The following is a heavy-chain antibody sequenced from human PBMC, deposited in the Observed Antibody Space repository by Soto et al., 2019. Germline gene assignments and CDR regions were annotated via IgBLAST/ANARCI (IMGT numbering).Heavy chain of an antibody. CDR2: IIPIFGTA. CDR3: ARYYGSGTQSPHYYYYGMDV. J-gene: IGHJ6*02. V-gene: IGHV1-69*01. CDR1: GGTFSSYA. Sequence: QVQLVQSGAEVKKPGSSVKVSCKASGGTFSSYAISWVRQAPGQGLDWMGGIIPIFGTANYAQKFQGRVTITADESTSTAYMELSSLRSEDTAVYYCARYYGSGTQSPHYYYYGMDVWGQGTTVTVSS. D-gene: IGHD3-10*01.